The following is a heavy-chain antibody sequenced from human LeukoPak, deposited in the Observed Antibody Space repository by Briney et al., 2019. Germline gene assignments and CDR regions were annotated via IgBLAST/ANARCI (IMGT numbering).Heavy chain of an antibody. Sequence: PSETLSLTCTVTGGSISSGSYYWRWIRQPAGKRLERIGRINTSGSTNYNPSLKSRVTISVDTSKNQFSLKLSSVTAADTAVYYCARSWSGYYTRGYSYFDYWGQGTLVTVSS. CDR1: GGSISSGSYY. CDR2: INTSGST. CDR3: ARSWSGYYTRGYSYFDY. D-gene: IGHD3-3*01. V-gene: IGHV4-61*02. J-gene: IGHJ4*02.